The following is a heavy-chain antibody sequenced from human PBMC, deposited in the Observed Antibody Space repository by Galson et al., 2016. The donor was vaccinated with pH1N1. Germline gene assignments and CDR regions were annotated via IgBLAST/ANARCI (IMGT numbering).Heavy chain of an antibody. CDR3: AREASYYFESSGYFDY. CDR1: GGSISSGDSY. V-gene: IGHV4-30-4*08. Sequence: LSLTCPVSGGSISSGDSYWSWIRQPPGKGLEWIGHIYYSGSTYYNPSLKSRITISVDRAKNQFSLKMTSVTAADTAVYYCAREASYYFESSGYFDYWGQGTLVTVSS. D-gene: IGHD3-22*01. J-gene: IGHJ4*02. CDR2: IYYSGST.